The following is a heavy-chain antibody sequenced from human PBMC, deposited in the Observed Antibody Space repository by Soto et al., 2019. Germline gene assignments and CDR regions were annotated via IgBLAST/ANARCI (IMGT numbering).Heavy chain of an antibody. CDR2: ISAYNGNT. Sequence: GASVKVCCKASGYTFTSYGISWVRQAPGQGLEWMGWISAYNGNTNYAQKLQGRVTMTTDTSTSTAYMELRSLRSDDTAVYYCAMLLWFGDLPGRGFAYWGQGTLVTVSS. J-gene: IGHJ4*02. CDR3: AMLLWFGDLPGRGFAY. V-gene: IGHV1-18*01. D-gene: IGHD3-10*01. CDR1: GYTFTSYG.